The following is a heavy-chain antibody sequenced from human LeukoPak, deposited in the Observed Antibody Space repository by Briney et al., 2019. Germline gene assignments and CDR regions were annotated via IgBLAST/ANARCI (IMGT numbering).Heavy chain of an antibody. CDR1: GGSISSGGYS. Sequence: PAQTLSLTCAVSGGSISSGGYSWSWIRQPPGKGLEWIEYIYHSGSTYYNPSLKSRVTISVDRSKNQFSLKLSSVTAADTAVYYCARSLNYYGSGSNWFDPWGQGTLVTVSS. J-gene: IGHJ5*02. CDR3: ARSLNYYGSGSNWFDP. V-gene: IGHV4-30-2*01. D-gene: IGHD3-10*01. CDR2: IYHSGST.